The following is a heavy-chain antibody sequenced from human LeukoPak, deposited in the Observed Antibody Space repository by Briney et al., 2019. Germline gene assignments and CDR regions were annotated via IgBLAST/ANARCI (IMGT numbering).Heavy chain of an antibody. CDR3: ARGPPCGSGSYFDY. CDR2: IYHSGTS. CDR1: GYSISSAYY. V-gene: IGHV4-38-2*02. D-gene: IGHD3-10*01. J-gene: IGHJ4*02. Sequence: SETLSLTCTVSGYSISSAYYWGWIRQPPGRGLEWTGSIYHSGTSFYNPSLESRVTMSEDTSKNRFSLKLTSVTAADTAVYYCARGPPCGSGSYFDYWGQGTLVTVSS.